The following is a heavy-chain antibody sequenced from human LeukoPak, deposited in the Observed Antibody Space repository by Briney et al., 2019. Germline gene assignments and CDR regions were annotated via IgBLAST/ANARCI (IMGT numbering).Heavy chain of an antibody. Sequence: GGSLRLSCAASGFTFSSYGMSWVRQAPGKGLEWLGFIRSKDNDGTTDYAASVKGRFIISRDDSKSVAYLEMNDVKIEDTAVYYCTRDRWGGGYISRGMDVWGKGTTVTISS. D-gene: IGHD5-12*01. CDR3: TRDRWGGGYISRGMDV. CDR2: IRSKDNDGTT. CDR1: GFTFSSYG. J-gene: IGHJ6*04. V-gene: IGHV3-49*04.